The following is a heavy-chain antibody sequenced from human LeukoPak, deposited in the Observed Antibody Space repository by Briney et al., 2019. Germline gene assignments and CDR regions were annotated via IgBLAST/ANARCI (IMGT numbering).Heavy chain of an antibody. CDR2: ISGSGSST. CDR3: AKRGRIFGVVISGYMDV. CDR1: GFTFSSYA. J-gene: IGHJ6*03. V-gene: IGHV3-23*01. D-gene: IGHD3-3*01. Sequence: PGGSLRLSCAASGFTFSSYAMSWVRQAPGKGLEWVSAISGSGSSTYYADSVKGRFTISRDNSKNTLFLQMNSLRAEDTAVYYCAKRGRIFGVVISGYMDVWGKGTTVTVSS.